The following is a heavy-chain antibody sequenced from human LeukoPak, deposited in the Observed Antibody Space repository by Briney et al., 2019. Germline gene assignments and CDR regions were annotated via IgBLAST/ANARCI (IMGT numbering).Heavy chain of an antibody. D-gene: IGHD4-17*01. CDR3: AKDLRSTTGL. CDR1: GFTFSSYG. J-gene: IGHJ4*02. CDR2: IRCDGSNK. Sequence: GGSLRLSCAASGFTFSSYGMHWVRQAPGKGLEWVALIRCDGSNKYYADSVKGRFTISRDNSKNTLYLQMNSLRAEDTAVYYCAKDLRSTTGLWGQGTLVTVSS. V-gene: IGHV3-30*02.